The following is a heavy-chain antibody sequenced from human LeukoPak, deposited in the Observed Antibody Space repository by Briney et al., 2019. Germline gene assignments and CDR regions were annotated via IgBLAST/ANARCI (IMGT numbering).Heavy chain of an antibody. CDR3: AKEADGDYGYYFDY. Sequence: GGSLRLSCAASGFTFSSYGMHWVRQAPGKGLEWVAFIRYDGSNKYYADSVKGRFTISRDNSKNTLYLQMNSLRAEDTAVYYRAKEADGDYGYYFDYWGQGTLVTVSS. V-gene: IGHV3-30*02. CDR1: GFTFSSYG. D-gene: IGHD4-17*01. CDR2: IRYDGSNK. J-gene: IGHJ4*02.